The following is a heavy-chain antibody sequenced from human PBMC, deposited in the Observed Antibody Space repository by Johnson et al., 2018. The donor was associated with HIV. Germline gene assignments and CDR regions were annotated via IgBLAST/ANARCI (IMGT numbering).Heavy chain of an antibody. D-gene: IGHD3-22*01. CDR2: ISYDGSNK. V-gene: IGHV3-30-3*01. J-gene: IGHJ3*02. Sequence: QVQLVESGGGVVQPGRSLRLSCAASGFTFSSYAMHWVRQAPGKGLEWVAVISYDGSNKYYADSVKGRFTISRDNSKNTLYLQMNSLRAEETAVYYCAREYYDSSGYYYGGVSAFDIWGQGTMVTVSS. CDR3: AREYYDSSGYYYGGVSAFDI. CDR1: GFTFSSYA.